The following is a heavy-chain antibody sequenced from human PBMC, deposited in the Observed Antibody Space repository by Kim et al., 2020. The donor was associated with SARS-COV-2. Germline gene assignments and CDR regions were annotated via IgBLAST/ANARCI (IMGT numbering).Heavy chain of an antibody. D-gene: IGHD6-6*01. J-gene: IGHJ4*01. CDR3: ARGFGRQLVQVGDY. V-gene: IGHV3-30*07. Sequence: ADSVKGRFTISRDNSKNTLYLQMNSLRAEDTAVYYCARGFGRQLVQVGDYWGHGTLVTVSS.